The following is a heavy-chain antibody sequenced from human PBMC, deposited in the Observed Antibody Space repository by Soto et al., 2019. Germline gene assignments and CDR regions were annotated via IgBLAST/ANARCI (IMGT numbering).Heavy chain of an antibody. Sequence: GGSLRLSCAASGFTFTSYTMNWVRQAPGKGLEWVSSISSSSDSIYYADSMKGRVTISRDNAKNSLFLDINSLTGEDTAVYYCARARVYATGPLDFWGQGTLVTVSS. J-gene: IGHJ4*02. CDR1: GFTFTSYT. CDR3: ARARVYATGPLDF. CDR2: ISSSSDSI. V-gene: IGHV3-21*06. D-gene: IGHD6-13*01.